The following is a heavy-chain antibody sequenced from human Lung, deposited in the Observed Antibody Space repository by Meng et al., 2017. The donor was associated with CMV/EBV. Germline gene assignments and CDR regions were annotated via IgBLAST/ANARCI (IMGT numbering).Heavy chain of an antibody. CDR3: ASGTPGRSYCDY. Sequence: QVHLLQSGPGLKKPGASVRVSCKASGYTFGSYGICWVRQAPGQGLEWMGWFVNYVDTYPAPKFQGRVTMTTDTHTNTDFMELRSLTSDDTAVYYCASGTPGRSYCDYWGQGTLVTVSS. CDR2: FVNYVDT. D-gene: IGHD2-15*01. V-gene: IGHV1-18*01. J-gene: IGHJ4*02. CDR1: GYTFGSYG.